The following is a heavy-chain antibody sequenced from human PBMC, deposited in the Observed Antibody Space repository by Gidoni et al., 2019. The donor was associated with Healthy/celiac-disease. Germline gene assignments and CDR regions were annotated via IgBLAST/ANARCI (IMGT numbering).Heavy chain of an antibody. Sequence: QVQLVESGGGGVQPGRSLRLSCAASGFTFRSYAMHWVRQARGKGLEWVAVISYDGSTKYSADSVKGRFTISRDNSKNTLYLQMSSLRAEDTAVYYCARVGAGSSSYYYYYGMDVWGQGTTVTVSS. D-gene: IGHD6-13*01. V-gene: IGHV3-30*04. J-gene: IGHJ6*02. CDR1: GFTFRSYA. CDR3: ARVGAGSSSYYYYYGMDV. CDR2: ISYDGSTK.